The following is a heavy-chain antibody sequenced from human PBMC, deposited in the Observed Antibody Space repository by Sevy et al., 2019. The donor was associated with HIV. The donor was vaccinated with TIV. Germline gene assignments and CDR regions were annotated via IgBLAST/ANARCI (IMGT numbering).Heavy chain of an antibody. V-gene: IGHV3-30*18. D-gene: IGHD1-26*01. CDR2: ISHDGINE. CDR3: ANAYSGSYSHSYLYALDV. CDR1: GFSFSYYG. J-gene: IGHJ6*02. Sequence: GGSLRLSCIGSGFSFSYYGIHWVRQSPGKGLDWVALISHDGINEYYADSVKGRFTISRDKSKNTVYLEMSSLRNEDTAIYFCANAYSGSYSHSYLYALDVWGQGTTVTVSS.